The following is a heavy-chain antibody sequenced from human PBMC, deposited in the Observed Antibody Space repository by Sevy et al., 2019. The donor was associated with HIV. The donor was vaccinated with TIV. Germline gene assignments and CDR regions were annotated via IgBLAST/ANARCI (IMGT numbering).Heavy chain of an antibody. CDR2: ISASDGNT. CDR1: GFTFGIYA. V-gene: IGHV3-23*01. D-gene: IGHD2-2*02. CDR3: AKDLYGDYDMDV. J-gene: IGHJ6*02. Sequence: RGSLRLSCAASGFTFGIYAMSWVRQAPGKGLEWVSTISASDGNTYYADSVKGRFSISRDNSKNTLFLQLNSLRAEDTATYYCAKDLYGDYDMDVWGQGTTVTVSS.